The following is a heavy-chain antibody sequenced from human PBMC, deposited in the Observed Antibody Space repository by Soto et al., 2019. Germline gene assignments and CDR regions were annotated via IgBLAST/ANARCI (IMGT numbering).Heavy chain of an antibody. D-gene: IGHD4-17*01. Sequence: ASVKVSCKASGYTFTSYDINWVRQATGQGLEWMGWMNPNSGNTGYAQKFQGRVTMTRNTSISTAYMELSSLRSEDTAVYYCATTISTVTLSSYYYYYMDVWGKGTTVTVSS. J-gene: IGHJ6*03. CDR2: MNPNSGNT. CDR3: ATTISTVTLSSYYYYYMDV. CDR1: GYTFTSYD. V-gene: IGHV1-8*01.